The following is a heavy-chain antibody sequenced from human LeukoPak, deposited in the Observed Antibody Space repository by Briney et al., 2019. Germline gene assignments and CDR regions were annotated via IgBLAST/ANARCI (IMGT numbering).Heavy chain of an antibody. Sequence: DPLSLPCSVCGGSISIYYGSWLRQPGGKGLEWLGRFYTSRSTNYNSSVKSRVTMSVDTSKDKFSLKLSSVSVADTAVYYCARDAYYYVSSGSWFDYWGQGTLVTVSS. V-gene: IGHV4-4*07. CDR2: FYTSRST. CDR3: ARDAYYYVSSGSWFDY. CDR1: GGSISIYY. J-gene: IGHJ4*02. D-gene: IGHD3-22*01.